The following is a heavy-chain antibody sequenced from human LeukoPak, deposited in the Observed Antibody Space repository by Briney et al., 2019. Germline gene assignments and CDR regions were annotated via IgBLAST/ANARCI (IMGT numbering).Heavy chain of an antibody. J-gene: IGHJ4*02. CDR2: IYYTGRT. V-gene: IGHV4-39*01. CDR3: ASRTGLTGFGSSHYGY. D-gene: IGHD1-14*01. Sequence: SETLSLTCGVSGVSISSAGYYWSWIRQPPGKGLEWIGSIYYTGRTYYSSSLESRVTIAVDTSKSQFSLRLSSVTAADTAVYYCASRTGLTGFGSSHYGYWGQGTLVTVSS. CDR1: GVSISSAGYY.